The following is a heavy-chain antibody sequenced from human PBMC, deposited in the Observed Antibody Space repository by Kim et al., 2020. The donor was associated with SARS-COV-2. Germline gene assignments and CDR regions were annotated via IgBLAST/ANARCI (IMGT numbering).Heavy chain of an antibody. CDR2: INHSGST. CDR3: ARGMGKDFDD. V-gene: IGHV4-34*01. CDR1: GGSFSGYY. D-gene: IGHD7-27*01. Sequence: SETLSLTCAVYGGSFSGYYWSWIRQPPGKGLEWIGEINHSGSTNYNPSLKSRVTISVDTSKNQFSLKLSSVTAADTAVYYCARGMGKDFDDWGQGTLV. J-gene: IGHJ4*02.